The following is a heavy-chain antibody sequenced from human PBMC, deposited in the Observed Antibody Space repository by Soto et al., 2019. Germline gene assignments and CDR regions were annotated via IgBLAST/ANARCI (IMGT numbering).Heavy chain of an antibody. J-gene: IGHJ6*04. V-gene: IGHV4-34*01. CDR1: GGSFSGYY. CDR2: INHSGST. CDR3: ARLWGPSYYYYGMDV. D-gene: IGHD2-21*01. Sequence: SETLSLTCAVYGGSFSGYYWSWIRQPPGKGLEWIGEINHSGSTNYNPSLKSRVTISLDTSKNQFSLKLSSVTATDTAGYYCARLWGPSYYYYGMDVWGEGTKVTVYS.